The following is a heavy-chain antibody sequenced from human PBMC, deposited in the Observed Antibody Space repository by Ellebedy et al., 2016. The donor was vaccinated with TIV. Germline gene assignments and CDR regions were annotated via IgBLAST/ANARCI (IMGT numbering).Heavy chain of an antibody. V-gene: IGHV1-45*02. J-gene: IGHJ6*03. CDR3: ASGRYYYYYMDV. CDR2: ITPFNGNT. CDR1: GYTFTYRY. Sequence: SVKVSXXASGYTFTYRYLHWVRQAPGQALEWMGWITPFNGNTNYAQKFQDRVTITRDRSMSTAYMELSSLRSEDTAMYYCASGRYYYYYMDVWGKGTTVTVSS.